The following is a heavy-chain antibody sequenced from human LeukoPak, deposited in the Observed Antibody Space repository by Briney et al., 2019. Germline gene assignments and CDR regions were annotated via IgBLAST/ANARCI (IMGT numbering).Heavy chain of an antibody. CDR3: ARALYSYGEHSTHPHQFAGVNHYMDV. D-gene: IGHD5-18*01. J-gene: IGHJ6*03. Sequence: SETLSLTCTVSGYSISSGYYWGWIRQSPGKGLEWIGSIYHIGSTYYNPSLKSRVTMSVDTSKNQFSLMLSSVNAADTAVYYCARALYSYGEHSTHPHQFAGVNHYMDVWGKGTTVTVSS. CDR1: GYSISSGYY. V-gene: IGHV4-38-2*02. CDR2: IYHIGST.